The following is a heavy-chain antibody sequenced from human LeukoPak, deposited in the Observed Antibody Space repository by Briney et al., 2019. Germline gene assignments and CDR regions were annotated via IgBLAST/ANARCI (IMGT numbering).Heavy chain of an antibody. V-gene: IGHV3-53*01. D-gene: IGHD4-17*01. J-gene: IGHJ4*02. Sequence: GGSLRLSCAASGFTVSSNYTSWVRQAPGKGPEWVSVIYSGGSTYYADSVKGRFTISRDNSKNTLYLQMNSLRAEDTAVYYCARADGDYAPFDYWGQGTLVTVSS. CDR2: IYSGGST. CDR3: ARADGDYAPFDY. CDR1: GFTVSSNY.